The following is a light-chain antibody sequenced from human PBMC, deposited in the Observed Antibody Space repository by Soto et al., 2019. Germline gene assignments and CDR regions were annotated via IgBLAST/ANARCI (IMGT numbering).Light chain of an antibody. CDR1: QSVSSSY. J-gene: IGKJ4*01. V-gene: IGKV3D-20*02. Sequence: ELVLTQSPGTLSLSPGESATLSCRASQSVSSSYLAWYQQKPGQAPRLLIYGASSRATGIQDRFNGSGSGTEFTLTIRSLEPEDFAVYYCQQRSSWLTFGGGTKVDIK. CDR3: QQRSSWLT. CDR2: GAS.